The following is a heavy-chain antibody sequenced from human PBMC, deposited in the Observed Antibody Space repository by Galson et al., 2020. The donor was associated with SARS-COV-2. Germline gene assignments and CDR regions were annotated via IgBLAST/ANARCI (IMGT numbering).Heavy chain of an antibody. V-gene: IGHV1-24*01. J-gene: IGHJ4*02. D-gene: IGHD3-16*02. CDR2: FDPEDGET. Sequence: ASVKVSCKVSGYTLTELSMHWVRQAPGKGLEWMGGFDPEDGETIYAQKFQGRVTMTEDTSIDTAYMELSSLRSEDTAVYYCATPPWGSYRYMAYWGQGTLVTVSS. CDR1: GYTLTELS. CDR3: ATPPWGSYRYMAY.